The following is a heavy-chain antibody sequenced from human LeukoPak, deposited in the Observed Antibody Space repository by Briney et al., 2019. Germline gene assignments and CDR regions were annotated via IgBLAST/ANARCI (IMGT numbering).Heavy chain of an antibody. Sequence: PGGSLRLSCAASGFTVSSNYMSWVRQAPGKGLEWVSAISGSGGSTYYADSVKGRFTISRDNSKNTLYLQMNSLRAEDTAVYYCAKDSSSSLVYYYYMDVWGKGTTVTVSS. J-gene: IGHJ6*03. V-gene: IGHV3-23*01. CDR1: GFTVSSNY. CDR3: AKDSSSSLVYYYYMDV. D-gene: IGHD6-6*01. CDR2: ISGSGGST.